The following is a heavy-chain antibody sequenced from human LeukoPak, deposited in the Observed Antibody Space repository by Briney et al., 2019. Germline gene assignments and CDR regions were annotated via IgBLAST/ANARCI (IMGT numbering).Heavy chain of an antibody. V-gene: IGHV3-48*04. CDR3: ARDLGDSSGYSDY. CDR2: ISSSSSTI. CDR1: GFTLSSYS. Sequence: GGSLRLSCAASGFTLSSYSMNWVRQAPGKGLEWVSYISSSSSTIYYADSVKGRFTISRDNAKNSLYLQMNSLRAEDTAVYYCARDLGDSSGYSDYWGQGTLVTVSS. J-gene: IGHJ4*02. D-gene: IGHD3-22*01.